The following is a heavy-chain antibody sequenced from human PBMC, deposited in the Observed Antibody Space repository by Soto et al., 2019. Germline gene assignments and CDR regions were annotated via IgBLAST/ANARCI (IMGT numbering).Heavy chain of an antibody. Sequence: QVKLQESGPGLVKPSGTLSLTCAVSGGSISSGWWTWVRQPPGKGLEWIGEILYSGRTNYNSSLNSRVTISIDKSKKQFSLNLSSVTAADTAVYYCSSRITDAPTWGQGTLVTVSS. J-gene: IGHJ5*02. CDR3: SSRITDAPT. V-gene: IGHV4-4*02. CDR2: ILYSGRT. CDR1: GGSISSGW. D-gene: IGHD2-2*01.